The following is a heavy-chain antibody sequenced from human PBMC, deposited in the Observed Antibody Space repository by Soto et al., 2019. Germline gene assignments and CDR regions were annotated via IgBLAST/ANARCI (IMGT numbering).Heavy chain of an antibody. CDR2: IYYSGST. CDR3: ARGLSWAAPKAAAPPYYFDY. V-gene: IGHV4-59*01. CDR1: GGSISSYY. D-gene: IGHD6-25*01. J-gene: IGHJ4*02. Sequence: PSETLSLTYTVSGGSISSYYWSWIRQPPGKGLEWIGYIYYSGSTNYNPSLKSRVTISVDTSKNQFSLKLSSVTAADTAVYYCARGLSWAAPKAAAPPYYFDYWGQGSLVTVSS.